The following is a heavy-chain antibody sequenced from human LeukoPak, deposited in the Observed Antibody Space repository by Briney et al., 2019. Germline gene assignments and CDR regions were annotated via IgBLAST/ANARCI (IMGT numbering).Heavy chain of an antibody. CDR1: GYSFTSYW. CDR3: ARLAYYYGSGTFYYMDV. J-gene: IGHJ6*03. V-gene: IGHV5-51*01. CDR2: IYPGDSDT. D-gene: IGHD3-10*01. Sequence: GESLKISCEGPGYSFTSYWIGWVRQMPGKGLEWMGIIYPGDSDTRYSPSFQGQVTISADKSISTAYLQWSSLKASDTAMYYCARLAYYYGSGTFYYMDVWGKGTTVTVSS.